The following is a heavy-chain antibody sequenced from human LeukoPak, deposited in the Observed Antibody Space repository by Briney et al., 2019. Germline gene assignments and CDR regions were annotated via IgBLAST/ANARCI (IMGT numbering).Heavy chain of an antibody. Sequence: SETLSLTCTVSGGSISSYYWSWIRQPAGKGLEWIGRIYTSGTTHYNPSLKSRVTMSVDTSKNQFSLKLSSVTAADTAVYYCARGLGASVVAATYSNWFDPWGQGTLVTVSS. CDR2: IYTSGTT. CDR3: ARGLGASVVAATYSNWFDP. J-gene: IGHJ5*02. D-gene: IGHD2-15*01. CDR1: GGSISSYY. V-gene: IGHV4-4*07.